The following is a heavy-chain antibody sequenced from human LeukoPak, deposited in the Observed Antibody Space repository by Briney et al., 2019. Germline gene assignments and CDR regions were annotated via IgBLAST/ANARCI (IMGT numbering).Heavy chain of an antibody. CDR3: ASSKYYYDSSGYYSVAHYFDY. V-gene: IGHV4-34*01. Sequence: SETLSLTCAVYGGSFSGYYWSWIRQPPGKGLEWIGEINHSGTTNYNPSLKSRVTISVDRSKNQFSLKLSSVTAADTAVYYCASSKYYYDSSGYYSVAHYFDYWGQGTLVTVSS. J-gene: IGHJ4*02. D-gene: IGHD3-22*01. CDR2: INHSGTT. CDR1: GGSFSGYY.